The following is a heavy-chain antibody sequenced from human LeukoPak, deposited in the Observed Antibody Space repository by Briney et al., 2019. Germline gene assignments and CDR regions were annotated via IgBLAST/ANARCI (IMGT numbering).Heavy chain of an antibody. Sequence: PSETLSLTCTVSGGSISSSSYYWGWIRQPPGKGLEWIGSINYSGSTYYNSSLKSRFTISVDTSKNQFSLKLSSVTAADTAVYYCARVRRWLQFGVDYWGQGTLVTVSS. CDR1: GGSISSSSYY. CDR3: ARVRRWLQFGVDY. V-gene: IGHV4-39*07. D-gene: IGHD5-24*01. J-gene: IGHJ4*02. CDR2: INYSGST.